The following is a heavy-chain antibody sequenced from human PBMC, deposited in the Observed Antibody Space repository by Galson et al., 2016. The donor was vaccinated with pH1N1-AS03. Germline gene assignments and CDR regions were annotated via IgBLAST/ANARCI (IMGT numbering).Heavy chain of an antibody. V-gene: IGHV5-51*01. CDR2: IYSGVSADT. CDR1: GYSFVSYW. D-gene: IGHD5-18*01. Sequence: QSGAEVKKPGESLKISCKGSGYSFVSYWIGWVRQMPGKGLEWMGVIYSGVSADTRYSPSFQGQVTISADKSISTAYLQWSSLKASDSAIHYGARTSGYSAHWALDIWGQGTMVTVSS. J-gene: IGHJ3*02. CDR3: ARTSGYSAHWALDI.